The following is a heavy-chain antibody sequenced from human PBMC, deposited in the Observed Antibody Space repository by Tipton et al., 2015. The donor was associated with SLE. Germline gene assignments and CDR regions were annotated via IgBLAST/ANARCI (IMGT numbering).Heavy chain of an antibody. V-gene: IGHV6-1*01. CDR1: GDSVSSNSAA. CDR2: TYYRSKWFN. D-gene: IGHD1-26*01. J-gene: IGHJ4*02. Sequence: GLVKPSQTLSLTCAISGDSVSSNSAAWNWIRQSPSRGLEWLGRTYYRSKWFNEYAGSVQSRVTINPDTSKNQFSLQLNSVTPEDTAVYYCARADWELPGYFDYWGQGTLVTVSS. CDR3: ARADWELPGYFDY.